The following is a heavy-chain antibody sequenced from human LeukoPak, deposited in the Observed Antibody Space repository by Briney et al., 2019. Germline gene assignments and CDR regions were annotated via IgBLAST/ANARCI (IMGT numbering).Heavy chain of an antibody. CDR2: INAGNGNT. CDR1: GYTFTSYA. D-gene: IGHD5-18*01. CDR3: AHDGGYSYGYSY. J-gene: IGHJ4*02. Sequence: ASVKVSCKASGYTFTSYAMHWVRQAPGQRLEWMGWINAGNGNTKYSQKFQGRVTITRDTSASTAYMELSSLRSEDTAVYYCAHDGGYSYGYSYWGQGTLVTVSS. V-gene: IGHV1-3*01.